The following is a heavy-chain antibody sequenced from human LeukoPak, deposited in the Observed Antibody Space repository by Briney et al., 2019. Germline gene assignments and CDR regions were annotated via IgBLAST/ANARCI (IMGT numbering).Heavy chain of an antibody. Sequence: ASVKVSSKASGYTFTSYGISWVRQAPGQGREWMGWISAYNGNTNYAQKLQGRVTMTTETSTSTTYMELRSVRSDDTAVYFCARWIRSDYWGQGTLVTVSS. CDR1: GYTFTSYG. CDR2: ISAYNGNT. V-gene: IGHV1-18*01. D-gene: IGHD5-18*01. CDR3: ARWIRSDY. J-gene: IGHJ4*02.